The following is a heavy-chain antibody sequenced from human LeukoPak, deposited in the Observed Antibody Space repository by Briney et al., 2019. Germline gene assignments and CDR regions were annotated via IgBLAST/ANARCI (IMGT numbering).Heavy chain of an antibody. CDR1: GLTFYRHV. CDR3: ASRHSDSDWGPFGY. Sequence: GGSLRLSCATSGLTFYRHVEHDVRQAPGKGLEWVAFILSDGSNKDSADSLKGRFIISRDNSKNTLYLQMHSLRSDVTSLDLVASRHSDSDWGPFGYWGQGTLVTVSS. J-gene: IGHJ4*02. V-gene: IGHV3-30*02. D-gene: IGHD5-12*01. CDR2: ILSDGSNK.